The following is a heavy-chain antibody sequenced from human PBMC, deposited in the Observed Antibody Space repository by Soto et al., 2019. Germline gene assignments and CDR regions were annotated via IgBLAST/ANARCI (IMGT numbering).Heavy chain of an antibody. CDR1: GDSVSSNSSA. Sequence: PSQTLSLTFAISGDSVSSNSSAWNCIRQSPSRGLEWLGRTYYRSKWYNDYAVSVKSRITINPDTSKNQFSLQLNSVTPEDTAVYYCARWIQGSHAFEIWGQGTMVTVSS. D-gene: IGHD5-18*01. J-gene: IGHJ3*02. V-gene: IGHV6-1*01. CDR3: ARWIQGSHAFEI. CDR2: TYYRSKWYN.